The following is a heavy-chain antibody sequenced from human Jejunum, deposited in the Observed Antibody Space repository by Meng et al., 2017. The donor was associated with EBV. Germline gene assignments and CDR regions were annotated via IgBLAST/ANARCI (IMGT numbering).Heavy chain of an antibody. D-gene: IGHD1-26*01. CDR1: GFDFNSHG. V-gene: IGHV3-21*01. CDR2: IDSTSSYI. J-gene: IGHJ4*02. Sequence: LGEAVGGLGKPGGSLRLSCAASGFDFNSHGMNWVRQNPGRGLEWVSSIDSTSSYIDYADSVKGRFTISRDNARNSLYLQLNSLRAEDTAVYYCARDLTSGSSIGWGGQGTLVTVSS. CDR3: ARDLTSGSSIGW.